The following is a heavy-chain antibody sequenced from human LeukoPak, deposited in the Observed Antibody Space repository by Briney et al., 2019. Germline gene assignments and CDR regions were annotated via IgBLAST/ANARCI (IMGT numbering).Heavy chain of an antibody. J-gene: IGHJ5*02. V-gene: IGHV1-8*01. CDR3: VRDGEGVAISVNYWFDP. CDR2: MNPNNGNT. Sequence: ASVKVSCKASGFTVTSYDINWVQQAAGQGLEWMGWMNPNNGNTGYAQKFQGRVTMTRDTTISTAYMELRSLRSEDTAVYYCVRDGEGVAISVNYWFDPWGQGTLVTVSS. CDR1: GFTVTSYD. D-gene: IGHD3-10*01.